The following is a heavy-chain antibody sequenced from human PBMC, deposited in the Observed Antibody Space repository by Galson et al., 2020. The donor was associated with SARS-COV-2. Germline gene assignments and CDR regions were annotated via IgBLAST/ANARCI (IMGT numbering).Heavy chain of an antibody. CDR3: ASVPAVQWFGGYFFDS. CDR1: AGSINSGGYS. Sequence: ASETLSLTCSVSAGSINSGGYSWTWIRQHPGKGLEWIGYIYYSVTTYYNPSLKSRVSISADTSKNQLSLKLNSVTAADTAVYYCASVPAVQWFGGYFFDSWGEGILVTVSS. D-gene: IGHD3-10*01. J-gene: IGHJ4*02. CDR2: IYYSVTT. V-gene: IGHV4-31*03.